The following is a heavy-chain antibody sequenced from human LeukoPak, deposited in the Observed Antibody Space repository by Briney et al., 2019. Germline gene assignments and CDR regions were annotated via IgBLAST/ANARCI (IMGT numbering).Heavy chain of an antibody. V-gene: IGHV3-21*01. D-gene: IGHD3-16*02. Sequence: GGSLRLSCVGSGFTLSSYNMNWVRQAPGKGLEWVSSISSSSSYIYYADSVKGRFTISRDNAKNSLYLQLNSLRAEDTAVYFCTRGYRGADNWGQGTLVTVSS. CDR1: GFTLSSYN. CDR2: ISSSSSYI. CDR3: TRGYRGADN. J-gene: IGHJ4*02.